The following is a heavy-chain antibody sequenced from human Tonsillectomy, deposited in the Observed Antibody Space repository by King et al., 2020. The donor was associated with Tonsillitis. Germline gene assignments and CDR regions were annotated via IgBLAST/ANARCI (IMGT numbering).Heavy chain of an antibody. Sequence: VQLQESGPGLVKPSQTLSLTCTVSGGSISSGGYYWSWIRQHPGKGLEWIGYIYYSGSTYYNPTLKSRVTISVDTSKNQFSLKLRSVTAADPVVYYCAGLRAVTTYYFDYWGQGTLVTVSS. J-gene: IGHJ4*02. V-gene: IGHV4-31*03. D-gene: IGHD4-17*01. CDR1: GGSISSGGYY. CDR2: IYYSGST. CDR3: AGLRAVTTYYFDY.